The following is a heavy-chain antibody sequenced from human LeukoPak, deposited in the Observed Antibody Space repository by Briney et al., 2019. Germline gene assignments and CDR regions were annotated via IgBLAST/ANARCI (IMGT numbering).Heavy chain of an antibody. CDR2: IIPFFGTA. V-gene: IGHV1-69*01. J-gene: IGHJ3*02. D-gene: IGHD3-3*01. CDR3: ARSASYYDFWSGYWDDAFDI. CDR1: GGTFSSYA. Sequence: SVKVSCKASGGTFSSYAISWVRQAPGQGVEWMGGIIPFFGTANYAQKFQGRVTITADESTSTAYMELSSLRSEDTAVYYCARSASYYDFWSGYWDDAFDIWGQGTMVTVSS.